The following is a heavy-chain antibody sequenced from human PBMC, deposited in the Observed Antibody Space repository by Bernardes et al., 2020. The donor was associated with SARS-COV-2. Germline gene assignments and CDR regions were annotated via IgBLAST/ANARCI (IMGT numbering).Heavy chain of an antibody. J-gene: IGHJ2*01. CDR3: ARQTTYYGSGSSNWYFDL. Sequence: GAYLKNSSEGSGYSFTPHWIAWVRPIPGKGLEWMGIIYPGDSDTRYSPSFQGQVTISADKSISTAFLHWSSLEASDTAIYYCARQTTYYGSGSSNWYFDLWGRGTLVTVSS. D-gene: IGHD3-10*01. CDR2: IYPGDSDT. CDR1: GYSFTPHW. V-gene: IGHV5-51*01.